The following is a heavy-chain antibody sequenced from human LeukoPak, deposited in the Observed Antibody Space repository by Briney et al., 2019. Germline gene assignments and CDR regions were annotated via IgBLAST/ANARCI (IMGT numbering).Heavy chain of an antibody. D-gene: IGHD1-14*01. V-gene: IGHV4-4*02. CDR1: GGSISSSNW. CDR3: ARVPYNGFDY. Sequence: PSGTLSLTCAVSGGSISSSNWWSWVRQPPGKGLEWIGEINDGGSTNYNPSLKSRVTISEDTFKKQFSLKLSSVTAADTAVYYCARVPYNGFDYWGQGTLVTVSS. J-gene: IGHJ4*02. CDR2: INDGGST.